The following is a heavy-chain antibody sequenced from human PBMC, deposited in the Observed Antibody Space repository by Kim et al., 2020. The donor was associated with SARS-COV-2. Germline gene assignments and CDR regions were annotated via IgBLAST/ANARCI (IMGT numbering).Heavy chain of an antibody. CDR2: FTTTGGST. CDR3: AKGRGSEIYYGFLFVY. Sequence: GGSLRLSCAASGFNYVNYAMSWVRQAPGQGLEWVSTFTTTGGSTYYADSVKGRFTISRDNSKNMLFLQMNSLRVEDTAIYFCAKGRGSEIYYGFLFVYWGQGALVTLSS. D-gene: IGHD3-3*01. V-gene: IGHV3-23*01. CDR1: GFNYVNYA. J-gene: IGHJ4*02.